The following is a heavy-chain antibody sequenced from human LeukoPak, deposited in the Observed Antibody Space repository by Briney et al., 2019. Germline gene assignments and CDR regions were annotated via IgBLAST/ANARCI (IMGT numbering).Heavy chain of an antibody. V-gene: IGHV3-30*04. J-gene: IGHJ4*02. CDR2: ISYDGSNK. CDR1: GFTFSSYA. CDR3: ARGYYDSSGYYAPFDY. Sequence: GRSLRLSCAASGFTFSSYAKHWVRQAPGKGLEWVAVISYDGSNKYYADSVKGRFTISRDNSKNTLYLQMNSLRAEDTAVYYCARGYYDSSGYYAPFDYWGQGTLVTVSS. D-gene: IGHD3-22*01.